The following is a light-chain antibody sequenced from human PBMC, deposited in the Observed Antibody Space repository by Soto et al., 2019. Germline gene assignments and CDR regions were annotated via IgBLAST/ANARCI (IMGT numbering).Light chain of an antibody. Sequence: QSVLTQPPSVSGAPGQRVTISCTGSSSSVGAGYDVHWYKQLPRTAPKLLIYGNNNRPSGVPDRFSGSKSGASASLAITGLQADDAAYYYCQSYDSSLSGVVFGGGHKVTVL. V-gene: IGLV1-40*01. CDR1: SSSVGAGYD. CDR2: GNN. J-gene: IGLJ2*01. CDR3: QSYDSSLSGVV.